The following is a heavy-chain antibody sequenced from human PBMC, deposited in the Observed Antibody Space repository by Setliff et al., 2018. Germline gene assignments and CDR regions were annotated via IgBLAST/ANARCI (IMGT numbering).Heavy chain of an antibody. J-gene: IGHJ6*03. CDR2: IIPIFGTA. V-gene: IGHV1-69*13. Sequence: SVKVSCKASGGTFSSYTINWVRQAPGQGLEWMGGIIPIFGTANHAQNFQGRVTITADESTDTAYMELSSLRSEDTAVYYCVREGVDSRSSTDYRYYMDVWGKGTTVTVSS. D-gene: IGHD3-22*01. CDR3: VREGVDSRSSTDYRYYMDV. CDR1: GGTFSSYT.